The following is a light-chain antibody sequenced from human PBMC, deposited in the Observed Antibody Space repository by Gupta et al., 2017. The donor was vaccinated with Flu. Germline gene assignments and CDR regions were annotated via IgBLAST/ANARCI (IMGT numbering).Light chain of an antibody. CDR1: SSDVGAYHY. V-gene: IGLV2-14*03. CDR2: DVS. J-gene: IGLJ1*01. CDR3: CTYSTSRNSV. Sequence: TSSDVGAYHYVSWYQQHPGEAPKLIIYDVSNRPPGVSPRFSGSKSGNTASLTISGLQAEDEADYYCCTYSTSRNSVFGTGTRVTVL.